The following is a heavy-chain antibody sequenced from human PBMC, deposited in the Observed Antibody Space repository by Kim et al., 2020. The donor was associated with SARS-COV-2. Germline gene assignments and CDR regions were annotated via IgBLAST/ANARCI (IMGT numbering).Heavy chain of an antibody. D-gene: IGHD3-22*01. CDR2: IIPILGIA. V-gene: IGHV1-69*10. Sequence: SVKVSCKASGGTFSSYTISWVRQAPGQGLEWMGWIIPILGIANYAQKFQGRVTITADKSTSTAYMELSSLRSEDTAVYYCARGFPSYYDSSGYYGWGQGTLVTVSS. J-gene: IGHJ4*02. CDR1: GGTFSSYT. CDR3: ARGFPSYYDSSGYYG.